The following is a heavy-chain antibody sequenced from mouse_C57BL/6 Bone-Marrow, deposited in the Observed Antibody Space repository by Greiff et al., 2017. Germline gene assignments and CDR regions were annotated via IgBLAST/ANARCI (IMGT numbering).Heavy chain of an antibody. CDR1: GFSLTSYG. Sequence: VQLQESGPGLVQPSQSLSITCTVSGFSLTSYGVHWVRQSPGKGLEWLGVIWRGGSTDYNAAFMSRLSITKDNSKSQVFFKMNSLQADDTAIYYGAKTTSSYDWYFDVWGTGTTVTVSS. D-gene: IGHD1-1*01. J-gene: IGHJ1*03. CDR2: IWRGGST. V-gene: IGHV2-5*01. CDR3: AKTTSSYDWYFDV.